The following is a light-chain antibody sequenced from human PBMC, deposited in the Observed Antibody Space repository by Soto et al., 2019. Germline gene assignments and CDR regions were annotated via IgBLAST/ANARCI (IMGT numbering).Light chain of an antibody. CDR3: QKYDSPPLT. CDR2: GAS. V-gene: IGKV3-20*01. CDR1: RSVNSNY. J-gene: IGKJ1*01. Sequence: EIVLTQSPGTLSLSPGERATLSCRASRSVNSNYFAWYQQKPGQAPRLLFSGASSRATGIPDRFSGSGSGTDITLTITRQEPEDFALSYSQKYDSPPLTFGQGARVEIK.